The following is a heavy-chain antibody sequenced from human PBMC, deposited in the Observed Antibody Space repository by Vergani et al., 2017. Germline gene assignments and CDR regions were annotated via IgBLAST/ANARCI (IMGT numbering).Heavy chain of an antibody. CDR3: ARLSPLRRRITIFGVSGYFDY. CDR2: INPNSGGT. V-gene: IGHV1-2*02. D-gene: IGHD3-3*01. CDR1: GYTFTGYY. J-gene: IGHJ4*02. Sequence: QVQLVQSGAEVKKPGASVKVSCKASGYTFTGYYMHWVRQAPGQGLEWMGWINPNSGGTNYAQKFQGRVTMTRDTSISTAYMGLSRLRSDDTAVYYCARLSPLRRRITIFGVSGYFDYWGQGTLVTVSS.